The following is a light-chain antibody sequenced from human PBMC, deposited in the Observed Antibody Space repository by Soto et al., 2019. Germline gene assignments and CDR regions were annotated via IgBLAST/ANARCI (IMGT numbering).Light chain of an antibody. CDR2: EVS. J-gene: IGLJ2*01. CDR1: SSDVGGYNY. Sequence: QSALTQPASVPGSPGQSITISCTGTSSDVGGYNYVSWYQQHPGKAPKVMIYEVSHRPSGVSDRFSGSKSGNTASLTISGLQAEDEADYYCSSYTTTSTLVVFGGGTKLTVL. V-gene: IGLV2-14*01. CDR3: SSYTTTSTLVV.